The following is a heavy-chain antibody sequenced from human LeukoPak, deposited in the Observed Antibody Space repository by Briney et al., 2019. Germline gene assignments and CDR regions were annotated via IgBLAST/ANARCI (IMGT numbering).Heavy chain of an antibody. CDR2: INHDGSST. V-gene: IGHV3-74*01. CDR1: GFTFTTFW. Sequence: PGGSLRLSCATSGFTFTTFWMHWVRQAPGKGLVWVSRINHDGSSTNYADSVKGRFTISRDNAKNTVYLQMNSLRAEDTAVYYCVRDWGYDSSGYWRKYFDTWGQGTLVTVSS. J-gene: IGHJ4*02. CDR3: VRDWGYDSSGYWRKYFDT. D-gene: IGHD3-22*01.